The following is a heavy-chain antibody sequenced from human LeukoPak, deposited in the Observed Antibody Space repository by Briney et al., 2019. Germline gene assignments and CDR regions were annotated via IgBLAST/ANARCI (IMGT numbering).Heavy chain of an antibody. CDR2: IYYIGST. V-gene: IGHV4-61*08. J-gene: IGHJ3*02. CDR1: GGSISSGGYY. Sequence: TSETLSLTCTVSGGSISSGGYYWSWIRQHPGKGLEWIGYIYYIGSTNYNPSPKSRVTISLDTSKNQFSLKLSSVTAADTAVYYCARDYAFDIWGQGTLVTVSS. CDR3: ARDYAFDI.